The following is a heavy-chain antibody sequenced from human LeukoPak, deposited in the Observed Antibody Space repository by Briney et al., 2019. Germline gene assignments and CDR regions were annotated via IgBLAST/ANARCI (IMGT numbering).Heavy chain of an antibody. V-gene: IGHV4-30-2*03. Sequence: SETLSLTCAVSGGSISSGGYSWSWIRQPPGKGLEWIGSIYYSGSTYYNPSLKSRVTISVDTSKNQFSLKLSSVTAADTAVYYCASSDYIGVDYWGQGTLVTVSS. CDR2: IYYSGST. CDR1: GGSISSGGYS. J-gene: IGHJ4*02. D-gene: IGHD4-11*01. CDR3: ASSDYIGVDY.